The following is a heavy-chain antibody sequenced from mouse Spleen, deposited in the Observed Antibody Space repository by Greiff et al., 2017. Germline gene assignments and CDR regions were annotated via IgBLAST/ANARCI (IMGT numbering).Heavy chain of an antibody. Sequence: VQLQQSGAELARPGASVKMSCKASGYTFTSYTMHWVKQRPGQGLEWIGYINPSSGYTKYNQKFKDKATLTADKSSSTAYMQLSSLTSEDSAVYYCARGDYYGSRYAMDYWGQGTSVTVSS. CDR2: INPSSGYT. CDR3: ARGDYYGSRYAMDY. V-gene: IGHV1-4*01. J-gene: IGHJ4*01. D-gene: IGHD1-1*01. CDR1: GYTFTSYT.